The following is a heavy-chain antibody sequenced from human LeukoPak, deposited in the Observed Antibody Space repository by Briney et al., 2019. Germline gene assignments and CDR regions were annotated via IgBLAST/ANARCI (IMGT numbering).Heavy chain of an antibody. D-gene: IGHD4/OR15-4a*01. J-gene: IGHJ4*02. CDR2: ISSSGSTI. V-gene: IGHV3-48*03. Sequence: GGSLRLSCAASGFTFSSYEMNWVRQAPGRALEWFSYISSSGSTIYYADSVKGRFTISRDNAKNSLYLQMNSLRAEDTAVYYCARNDYSDYWGQGTLVTVSS. CDR1: GFTFSSYE. CDR3: ARNDYSDY.